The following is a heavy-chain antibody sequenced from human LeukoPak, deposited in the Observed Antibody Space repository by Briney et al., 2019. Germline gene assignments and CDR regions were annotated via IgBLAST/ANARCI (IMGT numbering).Heavy chain of an antibody. CDR3: ARSHSSGWYLELDP. Sequence: PSETLSLTCAVYGGSFSGYYWSWIRQPPGKGLEWIGEINHSGSTNYNPSLKSRVTISVDTSKNQFSLKLSSVTAADTAVYYCARSHSSGWYLELDPWGQGTLVTVSS. CDR1: GGSFSGYY. J-gene: IGHJ5*02. CDR2: INHSGST. D-gene: IGHD6-19*01. V-gene: IGHV4-34*01.